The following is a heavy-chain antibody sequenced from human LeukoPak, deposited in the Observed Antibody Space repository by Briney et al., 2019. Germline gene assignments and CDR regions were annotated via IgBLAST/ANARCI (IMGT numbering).Heavy chain of an antibody. CDR1: GFTVSSNY. J-gene: IGHJ4*02. D-gene: IGHD2-2*02. V-gene: IGHV3-53*01. CDR3: ARGRHCSSTSCYTNTYFDY. CDR2: IYSGGST. Sequence: GGSLRLSCAASGFTVSSNYVSWVRQAPGKGLEWVSVIYSGGSTYYADSVKGRFTISRDNSKNTLYLQMNSLRAEDTAVYYCARGRHCSSTSCYTNTYFDYWGQGTLVTVSS.